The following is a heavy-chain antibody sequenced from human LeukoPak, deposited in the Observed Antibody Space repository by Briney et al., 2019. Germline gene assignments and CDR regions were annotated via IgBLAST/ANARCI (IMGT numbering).Heavy chain of an antibody. J-gene: IGHJ5*02. CDR3: ARGRRNSISLIRGARAYSWFDP. Sequence: SETLSLTCTVSGGSISSYYWNWIRQPPGKGLEWIGYIYYSGTTNYNPSLKSRVSMSVDTSKNQFSLKLNSVTAADTAVYYCARGRRNSISLIRGARAYSWFDPWGQGTLVTVSS. D-gene: IGHD3-10*01. V-gene: IGHV4-59*08. CDR1: GGSISSYY. CDR2: IYYSGTT.